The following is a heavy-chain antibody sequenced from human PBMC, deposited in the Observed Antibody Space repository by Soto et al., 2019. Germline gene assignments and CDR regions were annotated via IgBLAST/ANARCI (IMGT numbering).Heavy chain of an antibody. CDR3: ARDLSNLGRTWSGTDNYYYGMDV. D-gene: IGHD1-7*01. Sequence: ASLQVTCKSCGYTFTSYAIHWVRQAPGQRLEWMGWINPGKGDTKYSENFQGRVTITRENSASTAYMELSRVRSEDTAVYYCARDLSNLGRTWSGTDNYYYGMDVWGRGTKVTVSS. CDR1: GYTFTSYA. V-gene: IGHV1-3*01. J-gene: IGHJ6*02. CDR2: INPGKGDT.